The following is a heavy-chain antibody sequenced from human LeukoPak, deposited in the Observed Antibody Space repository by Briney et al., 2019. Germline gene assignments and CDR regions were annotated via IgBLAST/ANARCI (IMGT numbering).Heavy chain of an antibody. D-gene: IGHD6-19*01. CDR3: ASRNNSSGWYEYWFDP. J-gene: IGHJ5*02. V-gene: IGHV3-21*01. CDR1: GFTFSSYS. CDR2: SSSSSSYI. Sequence: KTGGSLRLSCAASGFTFSSYSMNWVRQAPGKGLEWVSSSSSSSSYIYYADSVKGRFTISRDNAKNSLYLQMNSLRAEDTAVYYCASRNNSSGWYEYWFDPWGQGTLVTVSS.